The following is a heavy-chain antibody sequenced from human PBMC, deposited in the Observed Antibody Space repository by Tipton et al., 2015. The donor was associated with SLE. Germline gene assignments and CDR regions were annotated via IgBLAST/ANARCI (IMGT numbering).Heavy chain of an antibody. D-gene: IGHD1-26*01. CDR2: IYYSGST. Sequence: TLSLTCTVSGGSISSSSYYWGWIRQPPGKGLEWIGYIYYSGSTNYNPSLKSRVTISVDTSKNQFSLKLSSVSAADTAVYYCARVRVGATDDALDIWGQGTMVTVSS. CDR1: GGSISSSSYY. V-gene: IGHV4-61*05. CDR3: ARVRVGATDDALDI. J-gene: IGHJ3*02.